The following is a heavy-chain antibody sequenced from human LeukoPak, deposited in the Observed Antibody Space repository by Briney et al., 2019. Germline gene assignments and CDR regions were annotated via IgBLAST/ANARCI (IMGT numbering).Heavy chain of an antibody. CDR1: GGSISSGNYY. J-gene: IGHJ6*03. CDR3: AGSYSSGSYYTDYYYYYIDV. V-gene: IGHV4-61*02. Sequence: SETLSLTCTVSGGSISSGNYYWTWIRQPAGKGLEWIGRVYTSGSTNYNPSLKSRVTISIDTSKNHFSLKLSSVTAADTAVYYCAGSYSSGSYYTDYYYYYIDVWGKGTTVTISS. CDR2: VYTSGST. D-gene: IGHD3-10*01.